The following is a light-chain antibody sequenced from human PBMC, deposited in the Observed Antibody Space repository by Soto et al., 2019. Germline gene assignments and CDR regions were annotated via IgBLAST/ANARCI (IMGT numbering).Light chain of an antibody. CDR1: SSDVGGYNY. CDR2: EVS. CDR3: RSYTRSNTYV. Sequence: QSALTQPASVSGSPGQSITISCTGTSSDVGGYNYVSWYQQHPGKAPKLIIYEVSNRPSGVSNRFSGSKSDNTASLTISGLQAEDEADYYCRSYTRSNTYVFGTGTKLTVL. V-gene: IGLV2-14*01. J-gene: IGLJ1*01.